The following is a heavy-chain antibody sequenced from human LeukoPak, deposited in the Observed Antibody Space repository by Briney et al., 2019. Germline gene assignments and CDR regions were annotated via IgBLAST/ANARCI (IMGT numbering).Heavy chain of an antibody. Sequence: ASVKVSRQASGYTFTSYAMNWVRQAPGQGLEWMGWINTNTGNPTYAQGFTGRFVFSLDTSVNTAYLQISSLKAEDTAVYYCARDRDYYDSSGYYLGDHDAFDIWGQGTMVTVSS. D-gene: IGHD3-22*01. CDR1: GYTFTSYA. J-gene: IGHJ3*02. V-gene: IGHV7-4-1*02. CDR2: INTNTGNP. CDR3: ARDRDYYDSSGYYLGDHDAFDI.